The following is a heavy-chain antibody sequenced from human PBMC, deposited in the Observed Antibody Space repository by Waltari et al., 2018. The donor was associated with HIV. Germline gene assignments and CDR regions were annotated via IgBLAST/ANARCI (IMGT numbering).Heavy chain of an antibody. CDR1: GDTFRTYT. D-gene: IGHD4-17*01. CDR3: ARNGDYAPAY. Sequence: QVQLVQSGAEVKKPGSSVKVSCRASGDTFRTYTISWVRQAPGQGLEWMGGINPSFKTTKDAQKFQGRVTLTADESTRTTYMELTSLRSDDTAMYYCARNGDYAPAYWGQGTLVTVSS. CDR2: INPSFKTT. J-gene: IGHJ4*02. V-gene: IGHV1-69*01.